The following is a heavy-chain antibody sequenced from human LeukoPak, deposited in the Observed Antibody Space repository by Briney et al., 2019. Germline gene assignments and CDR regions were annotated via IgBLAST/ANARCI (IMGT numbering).Heavy chain of an antibody. J-gene: IGHJ4*02. CDR1: GVTFYDYA. V-gene: IGHV3-9*01. D-gene: IGHD2-2*01. CDR3: AKDIGSTSWYLGN. CDR2: ISWNSVSI. Sequence: GGSLRPSCAASGVTFYDYAVHWVRQAPGKGLEWVSGISWNSVSIAYADSVKGRFTISRDNAKNSLYLEMNSLRTDDTALYYCAKDIGSTSWYLGNWGQGTLVTVSS.